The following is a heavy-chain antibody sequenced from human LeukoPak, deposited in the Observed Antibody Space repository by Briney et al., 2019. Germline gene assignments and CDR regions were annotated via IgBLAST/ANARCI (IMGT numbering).Heavy chain of an antibody. V-gene: IGHV3-74*01. J-gene: IGHJ4*02. CDR2: INLEGSST. CDR3: ARDPIGYSYIDY. CDR1: EFTFSNYW. Sequence: GGSLRLSCAASEFTFSNYWMHWVRQAPGKGLVWVSRINLEGSSTNYADSVKGRFTISRDNAKNTLYLQMNSLRAEDTALYYCARDPIGYSYIDYWGQGTLVTVSS. D-gene: IGHD5-18*01.